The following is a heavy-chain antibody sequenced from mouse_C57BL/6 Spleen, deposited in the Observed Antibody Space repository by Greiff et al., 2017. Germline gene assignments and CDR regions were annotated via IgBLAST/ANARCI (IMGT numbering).Heavy chain of an antibody. J-gene: IGHJ2*01. Sequence: QVQLQQPGAELVRPGSSVKLSCKASGYTFTSYWMAWVKQRPGQGLEWIGNIYPSDSETHYNQKFKDKATLTVDKSSSTADMQLSSLSSEDSAVYYCARLGFMVRGFYYWGQGTTLTVSS. V-gene: IGHV1-61*01. D-gene: IGHD2-2*01. CDR3: ARLGFMVRGFYY. CDR1: GYTFTSYW. CDR2: IYPSDSET.